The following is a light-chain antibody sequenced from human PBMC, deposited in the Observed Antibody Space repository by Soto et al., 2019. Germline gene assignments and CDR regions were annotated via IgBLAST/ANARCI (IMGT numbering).Light chain of an antibody. Sequence: DIQMTQSPSTLSASVGDRVTITCRASQSIISSLLAWYQQKPGKPPKLLIYKASSLQSGVPSRFSGSGSGTEFTLTISSLQPDAFATYYCQQYKSYYTFCQGTKLEIK. V-gene: IGKV1-5*03. J-gene: IGKJ2*01. CDR3: QQYKSYYT. CDR2: KAS. CDR1: QSIISSL.